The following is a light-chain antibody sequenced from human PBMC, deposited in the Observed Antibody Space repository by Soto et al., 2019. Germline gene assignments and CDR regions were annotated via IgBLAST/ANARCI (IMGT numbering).Light chain of an antibody. CDR2: DAS. Sequence: IVMTQSPATLSVSPLGVAAVSCGASQSVSSHLAWYQHKPVQAPRLLFYDASTRATGIPARFSGSGSGTEFTLTISSLQSEDFAVYYCQHYHGWPITFGQGTRLEIK. CDR1: QSVSSH. J-gene: IGKJ5*01. V-gene: IGKV3-15*01. CDR3: QHYHGWPIT.